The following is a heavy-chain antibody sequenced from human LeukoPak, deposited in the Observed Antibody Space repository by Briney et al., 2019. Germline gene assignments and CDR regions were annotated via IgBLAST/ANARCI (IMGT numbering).Heavy chain of an antibody. CDR1: GFTFSSFA. J-gene: IGHJ3*01. CDR3: AKEGPNLYNWNDNPS. D-gene: IGHD1-20*01. V-gene: IGHV3-23*01. Sequence: GGSLRLSCAASGFTFSSFAMSWVRQAPGKGLEWVSAISGNGGSTYYADSVKGRLTISRDNSKNTLYLQMNSLRAEDTAVYYCAKEGPNLYNWNDNPSWGQGTMVTVSS. CDR2: ISGNGGST.